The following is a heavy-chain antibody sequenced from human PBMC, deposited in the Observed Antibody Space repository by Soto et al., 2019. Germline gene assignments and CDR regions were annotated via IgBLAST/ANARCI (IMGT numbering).Heavy chain of an antibody. Sequence: GGSLRLSCAASGFTVSSKYMSWVRQAPGKGLEWVSGISWNSGSIGYADSVKGRFTISRDNAKNSLYLQMNSLRAEDTALYYCAIMTENDYWGQGTLVTVSS. CDR1: GFTVSSKY. D-gene: IGHD3-16*01. V-gene: IGHV3-9*01. CDR2: ISWNSGSI. CDR3: AIMTENDY. J-gene: IGHJ4*02.